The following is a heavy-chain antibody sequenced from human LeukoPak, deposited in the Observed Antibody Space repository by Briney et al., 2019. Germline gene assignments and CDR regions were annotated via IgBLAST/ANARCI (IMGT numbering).Heavy chain of an antibody. Sequence: GGSLRLSCAVSRFTFSSYGTHWVRQAPGKGLEWVAFIRYDGSVKYYIDSVKGRFTISRDNSKNTLYLQMDSLRGDDTAVYYCAKDRWVRSTPCFPDYWGQGTLVTVSS. V-gene: IGHV3-30*02. CDR2: IRYDGSVK. J-gene: IGHJ4*02. D-gene: IGHD2-2*01. CDR3: AKDRWVRSTPCFPDY. CDR1: RFTFSSYG.